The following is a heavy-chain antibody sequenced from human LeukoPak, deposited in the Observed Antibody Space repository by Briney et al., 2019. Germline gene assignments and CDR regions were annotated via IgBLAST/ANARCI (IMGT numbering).Heavy chain of an antibody. V-gene: IGHV3-23*01. Sequence: GGSLRLSCAASGFTFDYYAMNWVRQAPGRGMEWVSTISGGGKSTYYGDSVKGRFTISRDNSKNTLHLQMNSLRAEDTAVYYCARVSKWSADYWGQGTLVTVSS. J-gene: IGHJ4*02. CDR1: GFTFDYYA. CDR2: ISGGGKST. CDR3: ARVSKWSADY. D-gene: IGHD2-15*01.